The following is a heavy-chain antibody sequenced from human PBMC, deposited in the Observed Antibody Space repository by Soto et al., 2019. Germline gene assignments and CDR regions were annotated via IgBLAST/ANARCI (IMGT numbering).Heavy chain of an antibody. CDR3: ARGPPLH. CDR1: GGSISSGGYS. CDR2: IYHSGST. J-gene: IGHJ4*02. V-gene: IGHV4-30-2*01. Sequence: QLQLQESGSGLVKPSQTLSLTCAVSGGSISSGGYSWSWIRQPPGQALEWIGYIYHSGSTYYNPPXXXRXXRSVDRTKNQFSLKLSSVTAADTAVYYGARGPPLHWGQGALVTVSS.